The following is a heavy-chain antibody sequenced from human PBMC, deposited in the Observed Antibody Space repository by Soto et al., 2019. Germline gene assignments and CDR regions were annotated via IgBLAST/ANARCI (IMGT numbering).Heavy chain of an antibody. CDR3: ARYPGYSYGYYYFDY. D-gene: IGHD5-18*01. CDR1: GGTFSSYA. Sequence: WASVKVSCKASGGTFSSYAISWVRQAPGQGLEWMGGIIPIFGAANYAQKFQGRVTITADESTSTAYMELSSLRSEDTAVYYCARYPGYSYGYYYFDYWGQGTLVTVSS. V-gene: IGHV1-69*13. J-gene: IGHJ4*02. CDR2: IIPIFGAA.